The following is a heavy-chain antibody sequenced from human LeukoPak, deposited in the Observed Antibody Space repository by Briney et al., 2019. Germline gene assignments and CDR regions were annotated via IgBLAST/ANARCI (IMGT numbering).Heavy chain of an antibody. J-gene: IGHJ3*02. D-gene: IGHD3-16*02. Sequence: KSSETLSLTCAVYGGSFSGYYWSWIRQPPGKGLEWIGEINHSGITNYNPSLKSRVTISVDTSKNQFSLKLSSVTAADTAVYYCARLSADDAFDIWGQGTMVTVSS. CDR2: INHSGIT. CDR3: ARLSADDAFDI. CDR1: GGSFSGYY. V-gene: IGHV4-34*01.